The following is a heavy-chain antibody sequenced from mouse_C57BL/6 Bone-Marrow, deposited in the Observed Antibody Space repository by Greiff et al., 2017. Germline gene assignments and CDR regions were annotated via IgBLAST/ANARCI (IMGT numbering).Heavy chain of an antibody. Sequence: QVQLQQPGAELVMPGASVKLSCKASGYTFTSYWMHWVKQRPGQGLEWIGEIDPSDSYTNYNQKFKGKSTLTVDKSSSTAYMQLSSLTSEDSAVYYFARSGLDYFDYWGQGTTLTVSS. CDR1: GYTFTSYW. D-gene: IGHD2-13*01. V-gene: IGHV1-69*01. CDR3: ARSGLDYFDY. CDR2: IDPSDSYT. J-gene: IGHJ2*01.